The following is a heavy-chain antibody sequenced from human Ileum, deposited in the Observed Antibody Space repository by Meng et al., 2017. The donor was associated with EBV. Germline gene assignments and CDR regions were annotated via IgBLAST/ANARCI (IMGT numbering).Heavy chain of an antibody. CDR3: AKVSLTGTFYDH. CDR1: GGSVISNSW. V-gene: IGHV4-4*02. J-gene: IGHJ4*02. D-gene: IGHD3-9*01. CDR2: IFHIGST. Sequence: QVPLQESGRVLVTPSGSLSLSCAVSGGSVISNSWWSWDRQPPGKGLEWIGEIFHIGSTNNSPSLKSRVTISVDDSKNQFSLSLTSVTAADTAIYYCAKVSLTGTFYDHWGQGILVTVSS.